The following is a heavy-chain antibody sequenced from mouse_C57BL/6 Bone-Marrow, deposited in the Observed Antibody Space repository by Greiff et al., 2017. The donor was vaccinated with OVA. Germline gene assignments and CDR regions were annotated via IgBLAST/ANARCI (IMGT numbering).Heavy chain of an antibody. CDR3: ARYICPFTTVDYWYFDV. V-gene: IGHV7-3*01. CDR1: GFTFTDYY. CDR2: IRNKANGYTT. Sequence: EVQGVESGGGLVQPGGSLSLSCAASGFTFTDYYMSWVRQPPGKALEWLGFIRNKANGYTTEYSASVKGRFTISRDNSQSILYLQMNALRAEDSATYYCARYICPFTTVDYWYFDVWGTGTTVTVSS. D-gene: IGHD1-1*01. J-gene: IGHJ1*03.